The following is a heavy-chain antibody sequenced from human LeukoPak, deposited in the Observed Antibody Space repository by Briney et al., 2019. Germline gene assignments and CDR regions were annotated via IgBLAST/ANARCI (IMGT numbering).Heavy chain of an antibody. CDR2: INGDGTSA. Sequence: GGSLRLSCAASGFTLRNYWMHWVRQTPGEGLLWVSRINGDGTSATYAGSVKGRFTISRDNAKNTLYLQMNSLRAEDTAVYYCARHFLARGYYYYYYMDVWGKGTTVTVSS. J-gene: IGHJ6*03. CDR3: ARHFLARGYYYYYYMDV. V-gene: IGHV3-74*01. D-gene: IGHD3-10*01. CDR1: GFTLRNYW.